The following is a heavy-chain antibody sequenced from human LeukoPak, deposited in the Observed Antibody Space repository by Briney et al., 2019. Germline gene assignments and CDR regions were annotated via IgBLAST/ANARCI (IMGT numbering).Heavy chain of an antibody. CDR1: GFTFSSYA. Sequence: GGSLRLSCAASGFTFSSYAMSWVRQAPGKGLEWVSAISGSGGSTYYADSVKGRFTISRDNSKNTLYLQMNSLRAEDTAVYYGAKDGRVGWNELTYFDNWAREPWSPSPQ. CDR3: AKDGRVGWNELTYFDN. J-gene: IGHJ4*02. V-gene: IGHV3-23*01. CDR2: ISGSGGST. D-gene: IGHD3-10*01.